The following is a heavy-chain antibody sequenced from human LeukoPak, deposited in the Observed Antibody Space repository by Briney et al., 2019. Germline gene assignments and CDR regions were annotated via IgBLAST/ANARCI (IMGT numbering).Heavy chain of an antibody. D-gene: IGHD3-10*01. J-gene: IGHJ4*02. V-gene: IGHV3-33*01. CDR1: GFTFSSYG. Sequence: GGSLRLSCAATGFTFSSYGMDWVRQAPGKGLEWVAVIWYDGSNKYYGDSVKGRFTISRDNSKNTLYLQMNSLRAEDTAVYYCARVGSGSYYSDYWGQGTLVTVSS. CDR2: IWYDGSNK. CDR3: ARVGSGSYYSDY.